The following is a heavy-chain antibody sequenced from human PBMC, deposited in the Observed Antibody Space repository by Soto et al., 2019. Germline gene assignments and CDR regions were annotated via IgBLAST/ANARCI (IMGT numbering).Heavy chain of an antibody. CDR3: FTLQFQRWFN. V-gene: IGHV3-72*01. Sequence: GGSLRLSCAACGFTLSDHFMEWVRQAPGKGLEWVGRTKHKAASYNTDYAASVNGRFTVSRDDSQNSLDLQMKSLKPEDTAMYYWFTLQFQRWFNSGLRTLDTVSS. D-gene: IGHD2-15*01. CDR2: TKHKAASYNT. J-gene: IGHJ4*02. CDR1: GFTLSDHF.